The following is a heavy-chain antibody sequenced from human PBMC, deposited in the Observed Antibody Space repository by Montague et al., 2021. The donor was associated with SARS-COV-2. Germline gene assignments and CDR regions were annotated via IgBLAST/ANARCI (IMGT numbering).Heavy chain of an antibody. J-gene: IGHJ6*02. D-gene: IGHD3-3*02. CDR3: AREGGVSIFGVIIRSTNYYYGLDV. CDR1: GFSFSNHN. Sequence: SLRLSCAASGFSFSNHNVNWVRQAPGKGLEWVSFISSNSDFVHYADSVKGRFTISRDNAKNTLYLQMNSLSAEDSALYYCAREGGVSIFGVIIRSTNYYYGLDVWGHGTTVTVSS. CDR2: ISSNSDFV. V-gene: IGHV3-21*06.